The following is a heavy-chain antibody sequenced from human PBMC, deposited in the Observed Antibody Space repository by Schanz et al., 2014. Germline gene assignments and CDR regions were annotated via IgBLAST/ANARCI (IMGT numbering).Heavy chain of an antibody. Sequence: EVQLVESGGGLVQPGKSLRLSCAASGFTFDKYAMHWVRQAPGKGLEWVSVISWNGGTIGYADSVKGRFTISRDNSKNTLTLQMNRLRARDAAVYYYAKDRCSSGWRGDYFDEWGQGTLVTVSS. CDR1: GFTFDKYA. V-gene: IGHV3-9*01. CDR2: ISWNGGTI. D-gene: IGHD2-2*01. CDR3: AKDRCSSGWRGDYFDE. J-gene: IGHJ4*02.